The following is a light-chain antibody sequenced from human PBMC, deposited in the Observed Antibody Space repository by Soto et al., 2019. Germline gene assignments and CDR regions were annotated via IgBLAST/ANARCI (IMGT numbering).Light chain of an antibody. CDR2: WAS. V-gene: IGKV4-1*01. CDR3: QQYSRNPLT. J-gene: IGKJ4*01. Sequence: DIVMTQSPDSLAVSLGERATINCKSSQGALYSSNNRDSLAWYQQKPGQPPTVHIYWASTRASGVPDRFSGSGSGTDFTLTISRLQDEDVAVYCCQQYSRNPLTFGGWTQGEI. CDR1: QGALYSSNNRDS.